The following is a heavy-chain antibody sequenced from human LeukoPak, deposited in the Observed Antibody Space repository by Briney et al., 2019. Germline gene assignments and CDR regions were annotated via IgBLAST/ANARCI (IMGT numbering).Heavy chain of an antibody. J-gene: IGHJ4*02. CDR2: FYHTGSP. Sequence: ETLSLTCTISGGSASDYYWSWLRQSPGKGLEWIGYFYHTGSPSYTPPLRSRATISADTTQNQSSMRLSSVTAPDTALYYCASRKMGNDYWGQGTLVTVSS. CDR3: ASRKMGNDY. D-gene: IGHD7-27*01. CDR1: GGSASDYY. V-gene: IGHV4-59*02.